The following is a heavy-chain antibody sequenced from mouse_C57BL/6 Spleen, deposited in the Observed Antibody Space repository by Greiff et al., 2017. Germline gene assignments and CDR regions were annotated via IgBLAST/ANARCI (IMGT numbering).Heavy chain of an antibody. CDR1: GYTFTDYY. CDR3: ARGAIYYYGSFDY. J-gene: IGHJ2*01. Sequence: VQLQQSGPVLVKPGASVKMSCKASGYTFTDYYMNWVKQSHGKSLEWIGVINPYNGGTSYNQKFKGKATLTVDKSTSTAYMGLNSLTSEDSAVYYCARGAIYYYGSFDYWGQGTTLTVSS. CDR2: INPYNGGT. D-gene: IGHD1-1*01. V-gene: IGHV1-19*01.